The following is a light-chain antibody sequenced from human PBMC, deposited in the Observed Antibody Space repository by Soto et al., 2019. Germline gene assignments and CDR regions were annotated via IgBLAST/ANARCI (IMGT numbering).Light chain of an antibody. CDR2: GVS. CDR3: QQYGSSLYT. J-gene: IGKJ2*01. V-gene: IGKV3-20*01. CDR1: QSVNSNY. Sequence: EIVLTQSPGTLSLSPGERVTLSCRASQSVNSNYLAWYQQKPGQAPRLLIYGVSTRATGIPDRFXXXXXXXXXXXTISRLEPEDFAVYYCQQYGSSLYTFGQGTKLEIK.